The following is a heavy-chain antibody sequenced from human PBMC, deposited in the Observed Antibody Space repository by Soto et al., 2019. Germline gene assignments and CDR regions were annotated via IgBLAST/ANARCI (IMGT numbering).Heavy chain of an antibody. D-gene: IGHD1-7*01. CDR2: ISWDGGST. CDR3: AKDAGGLELNYYYYGMDV. J-gene: IGHJ6*02. Sequence: GGSLRLSCAASGFTFDDYTMHWVRQAPGKGLEWVSLISWDGGSTYYADSVKGRFTISRDNSKNSLYLQMNSLRTEDTALYYCAKDAGGLELNYYYYGMDVWGQGTTVTVSS. CDR1: GFTFDDYT. V-gene: IGHV3-43*01.